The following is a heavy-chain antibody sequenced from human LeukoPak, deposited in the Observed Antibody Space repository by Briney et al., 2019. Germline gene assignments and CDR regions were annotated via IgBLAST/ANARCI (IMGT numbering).Heavy chain of an antibody. Sequence: PGGSLRLSCAASGFTFSKYCMLWVRQAPGKGLESVSRITTDGTVTTYADSVKGRFSVSRDNADNTMFLQMNSVRDEDTAVYYCATKQSLATPPDLWGQRTTVTVSS. J-gene: IGHJ6*02. CDR1: GFTFSKYC. CDR2: ITTDGTVT. CDR3: ATKQSLATPPDL. D-gene: IGHD5-24*01. V-gene: IGHV3-74*01.